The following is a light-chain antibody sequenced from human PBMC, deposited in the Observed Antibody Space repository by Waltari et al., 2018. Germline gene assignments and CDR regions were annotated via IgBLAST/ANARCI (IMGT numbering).Light chain of an antibody. J-gene: IGLJ3*02. CDR3: SSESSDKVVL. CDR1: SNDVGFSNY. V-gene: IGLV2-14*03. Sequence: QSALTQPASVSGSPGQSVTISCTGTSNDVGFSNYVSWYQDHPGQVPKFIIYDVSDRPAGVSARFSGSKSGNTASLTISGLQAEDEADYYCSSESSDKVVLFGGGTKVTVL. CDR2: DVS.